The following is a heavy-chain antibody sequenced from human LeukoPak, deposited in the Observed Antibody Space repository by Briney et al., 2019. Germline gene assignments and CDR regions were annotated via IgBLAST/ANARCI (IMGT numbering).Heavy chain of an antibody. J-gene: IGHJ4*02. CDR3: AKGASGWYYFDY. CDR1: GFTFSSYA. V-gene: IGHV3-23*01. CDR2: ISGSGGST. D-gene: IGHD6-19*01. Sequence: PGGSLRLSCAASGFTFSSYAMSWVRQAAGKGLEWVSAISGSGGSTYYADSVKGRFTISRDNSKNTLYLQTNSLRAEDTAVYYCAKGASGWYYFDYWGQGTLVTVSS.